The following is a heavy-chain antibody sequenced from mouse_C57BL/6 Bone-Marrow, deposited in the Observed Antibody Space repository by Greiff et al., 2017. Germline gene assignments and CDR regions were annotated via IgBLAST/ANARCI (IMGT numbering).Heavy chain of an antibody. Sequence: QVQLKQSGPELVKPGASVKISCKASGYAFSSSWMNWVKQRPGKGLEWIGRIYPGDGDTNYNGKFKGKATLTADKSSSTAYMQLSSLTSEDSAVYFCARSSGAGTYWYFDVWGTGTTVTVSS. V-gene: IGHV1-82*01. CDR1: GYAFSSSW. CDR2: IYPGDGDT. D-gene: IGHD4-1*01. CDR3: ARSSGAGTYWYFDV. J-gene: IGHJ1*03.